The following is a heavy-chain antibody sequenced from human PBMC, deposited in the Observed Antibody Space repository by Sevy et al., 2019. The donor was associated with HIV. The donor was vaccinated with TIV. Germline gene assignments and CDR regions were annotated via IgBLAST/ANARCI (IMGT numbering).Heavy chain of an antibody. CDR2: IKSKKDGGAT. D-gene: IGHD3-16*01. CDR3: SSQGERY. CDR1: AFPFNKEW. J-gene: IGHJ4*02. Sequence: GGSLRLSCSASAFPFNKEWMSWVRQAPGKGLEWVGRIKSKKDGGATDYAAPANGRFTISRDDSKNTLYLQMNSLKIEDTGFYYCSSQGERYWGLGTLVTVSS. V-gene: IGHV3-15*01.